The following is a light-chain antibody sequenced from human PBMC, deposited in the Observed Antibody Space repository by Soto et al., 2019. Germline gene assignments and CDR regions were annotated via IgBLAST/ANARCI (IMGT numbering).Light chain of an antibody. V-gene: IGLV2-14*01. J-gene: IGLJ1*01. CDR2: DVS. CDR1: SADIGAYDH. Sequence: QSALTQPASVSDSPGRSISISCAGTSADIGAYDHVSWYQQHPGKAQKLIIYDVSSRPSGVSNRFSGSKSANTASLTIFGLQAEDEADYFCSSYTDFSLYVFGTGTKVTVL. CDR3: SSYTDFSLYV.